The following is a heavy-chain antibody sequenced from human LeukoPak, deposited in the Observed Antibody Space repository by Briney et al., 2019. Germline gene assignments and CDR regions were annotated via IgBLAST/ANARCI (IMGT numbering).Heavy chain of an antibody. CDR2: ISSNGGST. D-gene: IGHD3-10*01. V-gene: IGHV3-64*01. CDR1: GFTFSSYA. J-gene: IGHJ4*02. Sequence: GGSLRLSCAASGFTFSSYAMHWVRQAPGKGLEYVSAISSNGGSTYYANSVKGRLTISRDNSKNTLYLQMGSLRAEDMAVYYCARETGSGSYYERGYVDYWGQGTLVTVSS. CDR3: ARETGSGSYYERGYVDY.